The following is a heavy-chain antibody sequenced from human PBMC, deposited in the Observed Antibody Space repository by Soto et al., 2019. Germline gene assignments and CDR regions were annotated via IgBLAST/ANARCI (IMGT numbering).Heavy chain of an antibody. V-gene: IGHV4-34*01. D-gene: IGHD6-13*01. Sequence: QVQLQQWGAGLLKPSETLSLTCAVYGGSFSGYYWSWIRQPPGKGLEWIGEINHSGSTNYNPSLKSRVTLSVDTSKNQFSLKLSSVTAANTAVYYCARGRGYSSSSNWFDPWGQGTLVTVSS. J-gene: IGHJ5*02. CDR1: GGSFSGYY. CDR3: ARGRGYSSSSNWFDP. CDR2: INHSGST.